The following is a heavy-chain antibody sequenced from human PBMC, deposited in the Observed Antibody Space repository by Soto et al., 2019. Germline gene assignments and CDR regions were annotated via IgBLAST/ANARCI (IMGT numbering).Heavy chain of an antibody. CDR2: INHSGST. V-gene: IGHV4-34*01. Sequence: QVQLQQWGAGLLKPSETLSLTCAVYGGSFSGYYWSWIRQPPGKGLEWIGEINHSGSTNYNPSLKSRVTISVDTSKNQFSLKLSSVTAADTAVYYCERGRPSLLWFGELFLEGWGQGTLVTVSS. D-gene: IGHD3-10*01. CDR3: ERGRPSLLWFGELFLEG. CDR1: GGSFSGYY. J-gene: IGHJ4*02.